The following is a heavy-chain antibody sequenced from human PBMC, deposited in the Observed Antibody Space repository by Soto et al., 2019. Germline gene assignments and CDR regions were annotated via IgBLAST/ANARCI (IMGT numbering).Heavy chain of an antibody. Sequence: SGPTLVNPTQTLTLTCTFSGFSLTTSGVGVGWIRQPPGKALEWLALIYWNDDKRYSPSLKGRLTITKHTSKKQVVLAMTNMDPVDPATYYCAHHTIEPATIWCDPWGPGAPFTVSS. CDR2: IYWNDDK. V-gene: IGHV2-5*01. D-gene: IGHD2-2*01. CDR3: AHHTIEPATIWCDP. J-gene: IGHJ5*02. CDR1: GFSLTTSGVG.